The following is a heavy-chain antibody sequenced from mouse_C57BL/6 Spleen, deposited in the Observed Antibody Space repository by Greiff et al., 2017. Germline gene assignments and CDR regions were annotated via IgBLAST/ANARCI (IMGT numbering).Heavy chain of an antibody. Sequence: QVQLQQSGPELVKPGASVKISCKASGYAFSSSWMNWVKQRPGKGLEWIGRIYPGDGDTNYNGKFKGKATLTADKSSSTAYMQLSSLTSEDSAVYFCARALYDGYHWYFGVWGTGTTVTVSS. CDR2: IYPGDGDT. D-gene: IGHD2-3*01. V-gene: IGHV1-82*01. J-gene: IGHJ1*03. CDR1: GYAFSSSW. CDR3: ARALYDGYHWYFGV.